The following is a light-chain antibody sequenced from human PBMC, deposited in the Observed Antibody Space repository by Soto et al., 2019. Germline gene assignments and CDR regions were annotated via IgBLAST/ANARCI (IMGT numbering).Light chain of an antibody. Sequence: EIVMTQSPATLSVSPGERATLSCRASQSVSSNLAWYQQKPGRAPRLLIYGASTRVTGVPARSSGSGSGTAFTLTIVSLQSEDFAVYYCQQYNNWPPLAFGQGTKVEIK. CDR3: QQYNNWPPLA. CDR2: GAS. V-gene: IGKV3-15*01. J-gene: IGKJ1*01. CDR1: QSVSSN.